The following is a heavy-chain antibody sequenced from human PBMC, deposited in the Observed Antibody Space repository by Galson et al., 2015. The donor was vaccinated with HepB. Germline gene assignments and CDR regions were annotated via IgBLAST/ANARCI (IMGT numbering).Heavy chain of an antibody. CDR1: GFIVSSTY. V-gene: IGHV3-53*04. D-gene: IGHD3-10*01. CDR3: AREWRGNVRDYYGMDV. CDR2: IYNSGSA. Sequence: SLRLSCAASGFIVSSTYMSWVRQAPGKGLEWVSVIYNSGSAYYADSVKGRFTISRHNPKNTLYLQMDSLRPEDTAVYYCAREWRGNVRDYYGMDVWGQGTTVTVSS. J-gene: IGHJ6*02.